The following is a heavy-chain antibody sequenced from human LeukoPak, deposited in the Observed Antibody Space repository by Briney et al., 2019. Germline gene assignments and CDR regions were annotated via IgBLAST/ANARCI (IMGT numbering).Heavy chain of an antibody. CDR2: ISSSGSTI. J-gene: IGHJ3*02. V-gene: IGHV3-11*04. CDR1: GFTFSDYY. CDR3: AREAGYCSGGSCHDAFDI. D-gene: IGHD2-15*01. Sequence: KPGGSLRLSCAASGFTFSDYYMSWIRQAPGKGLEWVSYISSSGSTIYYADSVKGRFTISRDNAKNSLYLQMNSLRAEDTAVYYCAREAGYCSGGSCHDAFDIWGQGTMVTVSS.